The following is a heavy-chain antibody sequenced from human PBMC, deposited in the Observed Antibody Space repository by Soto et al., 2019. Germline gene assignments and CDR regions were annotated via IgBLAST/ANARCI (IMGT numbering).Heavy chain of an antibody. Sequence: QVQLVQSGAEVKKPGASVKVSCKASGYTFTSYGISWVRQAPGQGLEWMGWISAYNGNTNYAQKLEGRVTMTTDTSTSTAYMELRSLRSDDTAVYYCARESGVSDDYYGSGTYYYDYYYMDVWGQGTTVTVSS. D-gene: IGHD3-10*01. CDR2: ISAYNGNT. CDR3: ARESGVSDDYYGSGTYYYDYYYMDV. J-gene: IGHJ6*03. CDR1: GYTFTSYG. V-gene: IGHV1-18*01.